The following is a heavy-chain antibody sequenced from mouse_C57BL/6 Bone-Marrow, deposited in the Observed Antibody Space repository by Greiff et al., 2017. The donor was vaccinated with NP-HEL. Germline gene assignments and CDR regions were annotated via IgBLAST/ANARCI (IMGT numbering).Heavy chain of an antibody. CDR2: IDPENGDT. J-gene: IGHJ1*03. Sequence: DVKLQESGAELVRPGASVKLSCTASGFNIKDDYMHWVKQRPEQGLEWIGWIDPENGDTEYASKFQGKATITADTSSNTAYLQLSSLTSEDTAVYYCTTNWASYWYFDVWGTGTTVTVSS. D-gene: IGHD4-1*01. V-gene: IGHV14-4*01. CDR3: TTNWASYWYFDV. CDR1: GFNIKDDY.